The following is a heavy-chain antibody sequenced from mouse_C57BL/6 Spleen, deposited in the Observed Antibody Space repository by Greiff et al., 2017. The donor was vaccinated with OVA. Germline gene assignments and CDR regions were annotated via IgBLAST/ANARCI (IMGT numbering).Heavy chain of an antibody. CDR3: TTAVVRGYAMDY. D-gene: IGHD1-1*01. Sequence: LVESGAELVRPGASVKLSCTASGFNIKDDYMHWVKQRPEQGLEWIGWIDPENGDTEYASKFQGKATITADTSSNTAYLQLSSLTSEDTAVYYCTTAVVRGYAMDYWGQGTAVTVSS. J-gene: IGHJ4*01. CDR2: IDPENGDT. CDR1: GFNIKDDY. V-gene: IGHV14-4*01.